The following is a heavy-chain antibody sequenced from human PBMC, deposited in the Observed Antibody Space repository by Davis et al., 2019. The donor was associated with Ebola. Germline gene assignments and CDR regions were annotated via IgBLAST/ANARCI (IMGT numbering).Heavy chain of an antibody. V-gene: IGHV1-24*01. CDR2: FDPEDGEL. CDR3: VTEQTRLLWPAFDV. J-gene: IGHJ3*01. Sequence: ASVKVSCKVSGYPLTELAIHWVRQAPGKGLEWMGGFDPEDGELIYAQRFQGRFTMTEDTSTDKAYMELSSLKSEDTAVYYCVTEQTRLLWPAFDVWGQGTMVTVSS. CDR1: GYPLTELA. D-gene: IGHD3-10*01.